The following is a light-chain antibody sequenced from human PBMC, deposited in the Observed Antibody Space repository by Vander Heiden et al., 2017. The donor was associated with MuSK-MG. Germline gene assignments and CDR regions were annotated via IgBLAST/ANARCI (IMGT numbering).Light chain of an antibody. J-gene: IGLJ2*01. Sequence: SYVLTQPSPVLVAPAQTARHTCGGNNIGSDSVHWYQQKPGQAPVLVVYDGNDRPSGIPQRFSGANYGNTATPTISRVEAGDEADDYCRVWDSSSDHPVVFGGGTKLTVL. V-gene: IGLV3-21*02. CDR1: NIGSDS. CDR2: DGN. CDR3: RVWDSSSDHPVV.